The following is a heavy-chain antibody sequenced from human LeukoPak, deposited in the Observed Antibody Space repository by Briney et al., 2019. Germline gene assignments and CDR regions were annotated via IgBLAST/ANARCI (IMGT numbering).Heavy chain of an antibody. D-gene: IGHD3-3*01. Sequence: PGGSLRLSCAASGFTFSSYAMSWVRQAPEKGREWVSGVTGSGNTRYYADSVKGRFTISRDNSKNTLYLQMDSLRAEDTAVYYCAKAIRNLGWYFDLWGRGTLVTVSS. CDR1: GFTFSSYA. V-gene: IGHV3-23*01. J-gene: IGHJ2*01. CDR2: VTGSGNTR. CDR3: AKAIRNLGWYFDL.